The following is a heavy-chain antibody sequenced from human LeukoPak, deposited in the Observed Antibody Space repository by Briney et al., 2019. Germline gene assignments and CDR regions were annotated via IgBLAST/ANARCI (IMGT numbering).Heavy chain of an antibody. CDR3: AGGPVPVSRLYYYGMDV. CDR2: ISGSGGST. Sequence: GGSLRLSCAASGFTFSSYAMSWVRQAPGKGLEWVSAISGSGGSTYYADSVKGRFTISRDNSKNTLYLQMNSLRAEDTAVYYCAGGPVPVSRLYYYGMDVWGQGTTVTVSS. CDR1: GFTFSSYA. J-gene: IGHJ6*02. D-gene: IGHD2-2*01. V-gene: IGHV3-23*01.